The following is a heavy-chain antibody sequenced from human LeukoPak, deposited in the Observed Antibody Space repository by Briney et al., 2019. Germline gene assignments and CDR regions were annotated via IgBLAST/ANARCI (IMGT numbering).Heavy chain of an antibody. CDR2: ISSSSSYI. D-gene: IGHD2-2*01. CDR1: GFTFSSYS. CDR3: AREVDIVVVPAAPSDAFDI. J-gene: IGHJ3*02. Sequence: GGSLRLSCAASGFTFSSYSMNWVRQAPGKGLEWVSSISSSSSYIYYADSVKGRFTISRDNAKNSLYLQMNSLRAEGTAVYYCAREVDIVVVPAAPSDAFDIWGQGTMVTVSS. V-gene: IGHV3-21*01.